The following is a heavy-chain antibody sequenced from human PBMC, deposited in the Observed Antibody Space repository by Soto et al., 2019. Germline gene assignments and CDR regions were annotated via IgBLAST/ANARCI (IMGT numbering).Heavy chain of an antibody. CDR2: INHSGST. Sequence: SETLSLTRAGYGGSFSGYYWSWIRQPPGKGREWIGEINHSGSTNYNPSLKSRVTISVDTSKNQFSLKLSSVTAADTAVYYCATSYSGSYYWFDPWGQGTLVTVSS. V-gene: IGHV4-34*01. CDR3: ATSYSGSYYWFDP. D-gene: IGHD1-26*01. J-gene: IGHJ5*02. CDR1: GGSFSGYY.